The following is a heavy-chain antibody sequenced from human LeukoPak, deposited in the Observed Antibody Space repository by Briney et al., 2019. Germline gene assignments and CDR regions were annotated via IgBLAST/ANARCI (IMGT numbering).Heavy chain of an antibody. J-gene: IGHJ4*02. CDR3: ARDQAASQVYYFDY. CDR1: GFTFSSYW. D-gene: IGHD2-15*01. V-gene: IGHV3-7*01. Sequence: GGSLRLSCAASGFTFSSYWMSWVRQAPGKGLEWVVNIKQDGSEKYYVDSVKGRFTISRDNAKNSLYLQMNSLRAEDTAVYYCARDQAASQVYYFDYWGQGTLVTVSS. CDR2: IKQDGSEK.